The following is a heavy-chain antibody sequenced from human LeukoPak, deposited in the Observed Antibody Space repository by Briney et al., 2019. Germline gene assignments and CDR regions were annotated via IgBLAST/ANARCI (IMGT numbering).Heavy chain of an antibody. J-gene: IGHJ4*02. D-gene: IGHD3-16*01. CDR3: ARGARIAGGIRSVDY. Sequence: PSETLSLTCTVSGGSISNYYWSWLRQPPGKGLEWIGYIYYSGSTNYNPSLKSRVTISVDTSKNQFSLKLSSVTAADTAVYYCARGARIAGGIRSVDYWGQGTLVTVSS. CDR2: IYYSGST. V-gene: IGHV4-59*01. CDR1: GGSISNYY.